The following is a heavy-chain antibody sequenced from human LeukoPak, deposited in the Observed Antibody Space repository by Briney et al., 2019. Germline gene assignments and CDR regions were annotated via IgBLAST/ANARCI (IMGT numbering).Heavy chain of an antibody. CDR3: ARGLSGSLFDY. CDR1: GFTVSNIY. V-gene: IGHV3-53*01. D-gene: IGHD1-26*01. Sequence: PGGSLRLSCAASGFTVSNIYMSWVRQAPGKGLEWVSVIYSGGSTYYADSVKGRFTISRDNSKNTLYLQMNSLRAEDTAVYYCARGLSGSLFDYWGQGTLVTVSS. CDR2: IYSGGST. J-gene: IGHJ4*02.